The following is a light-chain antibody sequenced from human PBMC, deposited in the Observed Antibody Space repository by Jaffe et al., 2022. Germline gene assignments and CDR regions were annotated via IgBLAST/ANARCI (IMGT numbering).Light chain of an antibody. CDR1: QNIDIY. CDR2: TAS. Sequence: IQVTQSPSSLSASVGDRVTITCRASQNIDIYLNWYQQKPGSAPKLLMYTASNLQSGVPSRFSGTGFGTDFTLTISSLQPEDSATYYCQQNHDIPFMFGQGTRLEIK. J-gene: IGKJ5*01. V-gene: IGKV1-39*01. CDR3: QQNHDIPFM.